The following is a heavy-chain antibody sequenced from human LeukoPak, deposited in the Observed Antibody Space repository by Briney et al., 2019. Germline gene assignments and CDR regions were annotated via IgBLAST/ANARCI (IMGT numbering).Heavy chain of an antibody. CDR1: GGTFSSYA. J-gene: IGHJ4*02. CDR3: AREWAPYYDFWSGYRGHDY. D-gene: IGHD3-3*01. Sequence: ASVKVSCKASGGTFSSYAISWVRQAPGQGLEWMGRIIPIFGTANYAQKFQGRVTITTDESTSTAYMELSSLRSEDTAVYYCAREWAPYYDFWSGYRGHDYWGPGTLVTVSS. CDR2: IIPIFGTA. V-gene: IGHV1-69*05.